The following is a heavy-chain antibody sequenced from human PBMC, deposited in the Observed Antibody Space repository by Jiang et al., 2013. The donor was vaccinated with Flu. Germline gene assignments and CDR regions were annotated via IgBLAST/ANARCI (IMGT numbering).Heavy chain of an antibody. CDR2: INPDGSEE. J-gene: IGHJ4*02. Sequence: QLVESGGGLVQPGGCLRLSCAASGFTFTRFWMTWVRQAPGRGLEWVATINPDGSEEYCVDSVKGRFTFSRDNAKNSLYPQMNSLRAEDTAVYYCAKGGTREVETPYWGQGTLVTVSS. CDR3: AKGGTREVETPY. D-gene: IGHD4-23*01. CDR1: GFTFTRFW. V-gene: IGHV3-7*01.